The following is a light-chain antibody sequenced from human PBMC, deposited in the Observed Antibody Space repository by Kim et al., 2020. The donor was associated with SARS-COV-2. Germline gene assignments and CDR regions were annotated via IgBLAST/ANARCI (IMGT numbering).Light chain of an antibody. CDR1: QGISNH. Sequence: SESVGDRVTITCRASQGISNHLAWLQQKQGKVPKRLIYAASSLQSGVQSRFSGSGSGTEFTLTIRSLQPEDFATYECLQHNTYPLTLGGGTKLEI. CDR2: AAS. V-gene: IGKV1-17*03. CDR3: LQHNTYPLT. J-gene: IGKJ4*01.